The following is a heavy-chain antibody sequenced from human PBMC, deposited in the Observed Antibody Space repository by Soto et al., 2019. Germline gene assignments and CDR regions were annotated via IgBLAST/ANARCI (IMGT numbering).Heavy chain of an antibody. V-gene: IGHV1-69*04. D-gene: IGHD5-12*01. J-gene: IGHJ6*03. Sequence: QVQLVQSGAEVKKPGASVKVSCKASGDTFSNHTIIWVRQAPGQGLEWMGRIIPILGVANYAQKFQGRVTITAEKPTSTAYMELSSLRSTVTAVYYGARVAVLGTITKGYYYNMDVWATGTTVTISS. CDR3: ARVAVLGTITKGYYYNMDV. CDR2: IIPILGVA. CDR1: GDTFSNHT.